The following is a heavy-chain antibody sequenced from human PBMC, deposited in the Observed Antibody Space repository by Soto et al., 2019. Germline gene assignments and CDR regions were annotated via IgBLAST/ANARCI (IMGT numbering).Heavy chain of an antibody. V-gene: IGHV3-13*04. CDR2: IDPAGNT. J-gene: IGHJ4*02. Sequence: GGSLRFSCAASGFTFRNQDMHWVRQPKGKGLECVSAIDPAGNTYYPGSVKGRFTTSRENAKNSLYLQMNSLRAGDTAVYYCARENDILTGFTYLDYWGLGTLVSVSS. CDR3: ARENDILTGFTYLDY. D-gene: IGHD3-9*01. CDR1: GFTFRNQD.